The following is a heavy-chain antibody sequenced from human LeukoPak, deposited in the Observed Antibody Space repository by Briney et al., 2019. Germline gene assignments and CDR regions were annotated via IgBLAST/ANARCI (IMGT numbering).Heavy chain of an antibody. CDR3: ARDPWGALGY. CDR1: GFSFSSYS. D-gene: IGHD1-26*01. V-gene: IGHV3-21*01. CDR2: ISISSDYI. J-gene: IGHJ4*02. Sequence: PGGSLRLSCAASGFSFSSYSMNWVRQAPGKGLEWVSSISISSDYIHYADSVKARFTISRDNAKNSLYLQMNSLRAEDTAVYYCARDPWGALGYWGLGTLVTVCS.